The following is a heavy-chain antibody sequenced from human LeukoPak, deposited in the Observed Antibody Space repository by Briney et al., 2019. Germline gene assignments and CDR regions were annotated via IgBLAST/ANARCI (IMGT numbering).Heavy chain of an antibody. J-gene: IGHJ4*02. CDR1: GFTFISYA. D-gene: IGHD3-9*01. CDR3: AKPINFDILTAYYAY. Sequence: GGSLRLSCAASGFTFISYAISWVRQAPGRGLEWVSAISGGGGSTYYADSVKGRFTISRDNSKNTVYLQMNSLRAEDTAIYYRAKPINFDILTAYYAYWGQGTLVTVSS. V-gene: IGHV3-23*01. CDR2: ISGGGGST.